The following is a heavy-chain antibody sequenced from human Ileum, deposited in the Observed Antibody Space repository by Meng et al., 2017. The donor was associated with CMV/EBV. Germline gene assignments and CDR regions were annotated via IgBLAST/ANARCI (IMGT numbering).Heavy chain of an antibody. CDR1: GYTFTDYD. V-gene: IGHV1-8*03. D-gene: IGHD1-7*01. Sequence: ASVKVSCKASGYTFTDYDVNWVRQAAGQGLEWMGWMNPYSGNTGYAQKFQGRVTVTRNTSISTAYMELSSLRSEDTAVYYCARDLTGSTRGGRFDSWGQGTLVTVS. CDR3: ARDLTGSTRGGRFDS. CDR2: MNPYSGNT. J-gene: IGHJ5*01.